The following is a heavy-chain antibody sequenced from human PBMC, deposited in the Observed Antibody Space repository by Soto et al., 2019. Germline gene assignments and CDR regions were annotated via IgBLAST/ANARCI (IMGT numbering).Heavy chain of an antibody. J-gene: IGHJ4*02. V-gene: IGHV3-33*08. Sequence: QVQLVESGGGVVQPGRSLRLSCAASGFTFSSCGMHWVRQAPGKGLEWVAVIWNDGSNKYYGDSVKGRFTTSRDNSKSTLFLHMNSLRADDTAVYYCARAVGPFDYWGQGTLVTVSS. CDR2: IWNDGSNK. CDR1: GFTFSSCG. D-gene: IGHD3-16*01. CDR3: ARAVGPFDY.